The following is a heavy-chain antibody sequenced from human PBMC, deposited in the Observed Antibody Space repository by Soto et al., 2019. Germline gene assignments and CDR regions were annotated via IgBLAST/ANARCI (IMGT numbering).Heavy chain of an antibody. J-gene: IGHJ3*02. Sequence: SETLSLTCTVSGGSISTRLYYWGWIRQSPGKGLEWVGSISYDGRTFYNPSLNSRVTMSVDTSENQFSLKLSSVTAADTATYYCAREVLDWMCDAFDIWGQGTMVTVSS. CDR1: GGSISTRLYY. CDR3: AREVLDWMCDAFDI. V-gene: IGHV4-39*02. D-gene: IGHD3-3*01. CDR2: ISYDGRT.